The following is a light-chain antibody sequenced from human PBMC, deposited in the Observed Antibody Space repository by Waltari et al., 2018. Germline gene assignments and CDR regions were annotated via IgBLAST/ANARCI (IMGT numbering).Light chain of an antibody. CDR1: SSDVGNYKR. Sequence: QSALTQPASASGSPGQSISISCTGTSSDVGNYKRVSWYQQHPGKAPKLMIYAVSKRPSGVSDRFSGSKSGDMASLTISGLQPEDEAEYFCSSYAGSSKGVFGGWTKVTVL. V-gene: IGLV2-23*02. CDR2: AVS. CDR3: SSYAGSSKGV. J-gene: IGLJ2*01.